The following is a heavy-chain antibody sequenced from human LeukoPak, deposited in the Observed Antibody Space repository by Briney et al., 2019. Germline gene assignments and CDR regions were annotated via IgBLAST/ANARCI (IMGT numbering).Heavy chain of an antibody. CDR2: ISGSGGST. Sequence: GGSLRLSCAASGFTFSSYAMSWVRQAPGKGLEWVSAISGSGGSTYYADSVKGRFTISRDNSKNTLYLQMNSLRAEDTAVYYCAKTPCDFWSGYSPFDYWGQGTLVTVSS. V-gene: IGHV3-23*01. D-gene: IGHD3-3*01. CDR3: AKTPCDFWSGYSPFDY. J-gene: IGHJ4*02. CDR1: GFTFSSYA.